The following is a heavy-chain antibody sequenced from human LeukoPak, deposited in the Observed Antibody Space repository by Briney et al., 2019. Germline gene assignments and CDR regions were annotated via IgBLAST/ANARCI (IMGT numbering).Heavy chain of an antibody. CDR2: ISTSGHNT. Sequence: GGSLSLSCAASGFDFSTHGMGWVRQAPGKGPEWVAAISTSGHNTYYPDSVKGRFTISRDNSKYTLYLQMNTLSAEDTAVYYCVKGHTGYYFTIDYWGQGTLVTVSS. CDR1: GFDFSTHG. V-gene: IGHV3-23*01. CDR3: VKGHTGYYFTIDY. J-gene: IGHJ4*02. D-gene: IGHD2/OR15-2a*01.